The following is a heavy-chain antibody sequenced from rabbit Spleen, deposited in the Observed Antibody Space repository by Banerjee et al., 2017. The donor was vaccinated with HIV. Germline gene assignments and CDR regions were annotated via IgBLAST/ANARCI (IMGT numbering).Heavy chain of an antibody. V-gene: IGHV1S45*01. CDR2: IDTGSSGST. D-gene: IGHD4-2*01. Sequence: QEQLEESGGDLVKPGASLTLTCTASGFSFSVSYYMCWVRQAPGKGLEWIGCIDTGSSGSTYYASWAKGRFTIFKTSSTTVILHMTSLTAADTATYFCARGDAGVYNFLSGFNLWGPGTLVTVS. J-gene: IGHJ4*01. CDR1: GFSFSVSYY. CDR3: ARGDAGVYNFLSGFNL.